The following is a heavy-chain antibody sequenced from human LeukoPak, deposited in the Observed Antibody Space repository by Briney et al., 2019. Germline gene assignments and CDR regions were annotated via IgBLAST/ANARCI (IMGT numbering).Heavy chain of an antibody. CDR3: ARHAVAGTGVDY. CDR1: GGSISSSSYY. Sequence: SETLSLTCTVSGGSISSSSYYWGWIRQPPGKGLEWIGSIYYSGSTYHNPSLKSRVTISVDTSKNQFSLKLSSVTAADTAVYYCARHAVAGTGVDYWGQGTLVTVSS. V-gene: IGHV4-39*01. CDR2: IYYSGST. D-gene: IGHD6-19*01. J-gene: IGHJ4*02.